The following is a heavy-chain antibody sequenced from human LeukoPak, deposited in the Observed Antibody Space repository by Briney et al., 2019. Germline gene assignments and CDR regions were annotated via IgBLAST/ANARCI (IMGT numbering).Heavy chain of an antibody. CDR3: ATPTTVTTWYAFDI. V-gene: IGHV1-24*01. J-gene: IGHJ3*02. CDR1: GYTLTELS. D-gene: IGHD4-17*01. CDR2: FDPEDGET. Sequence: ASVKVSCKVSGYTLTELSMHWVRQAPGKGLEWMGGFDPEDGETIYAQKFQGRVTMTEDTSTDTAYMELSSLRSEDTAVYYCATPTTVTTWYAFDIWGQGTMVTVSS.